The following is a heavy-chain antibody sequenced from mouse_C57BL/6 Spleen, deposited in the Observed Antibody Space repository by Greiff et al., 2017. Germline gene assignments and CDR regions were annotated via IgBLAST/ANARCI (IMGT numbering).Heavy chain of an antibody. V-gene: IGHV1-62-2*01. J-gene: IGHJ2*01. CDR1: GYTFTEYT. Sequence: VQVVESGAELVKPGASVKLSCKASGYTFTEYTIHWVKQRSGQGLEWIGWFYPGSGSIKYNEKFKDKATLTADKSSSTVYMELSRLTSEDSAVYFCARHGSYYDYDGGDFDYWGQGTTLTVSS. D-gene: IGHD2-4*01. CDR2: FYPGSGSI. CDR3: ARHGSYYDYDGGDFDY.